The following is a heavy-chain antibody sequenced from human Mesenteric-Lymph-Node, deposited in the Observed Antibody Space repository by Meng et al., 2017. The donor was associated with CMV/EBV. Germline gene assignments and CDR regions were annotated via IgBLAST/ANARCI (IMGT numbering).Heavy chain of an antibody. V-gene: IGHV4-39*01. CDR3: ASRLYNYYFDY. Sequence: SETLSLTCTVSGGSISSSSYYWGWIRQPPGKGLEWIGSIYYSGSTYYNPSLKSRVTISVDTSKNQFSLRLSSVTAADTAVYYCASRLYNYYFDYWGQGTLVTVSS. CDR1: GGSISSSSYY. CDR2: IYYSGST. D-gene: IGHD3-10*01. J-gene: IGHJ4*02.